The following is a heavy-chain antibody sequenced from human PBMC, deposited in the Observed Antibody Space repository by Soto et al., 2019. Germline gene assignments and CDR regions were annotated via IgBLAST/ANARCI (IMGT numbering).Heavy chain of an antibody. D-gene: IGHD3-3*01. CDR3: ARWSYLDY. CDR2: ISGSDGKT. Sequence: PGGSLRLSCAACGFRFGSYALSWVRQAPGKGLEWVSTISGSDGKTFYAVSVKGRFSISRDTSQSALYLQMNSLRADDTAMYYCARWSYLDYWGQGTRVTVSS. CDR1: GFRFGSYA. V-gene: IGHV3-23*01. J-gene: IGHJ4*02.